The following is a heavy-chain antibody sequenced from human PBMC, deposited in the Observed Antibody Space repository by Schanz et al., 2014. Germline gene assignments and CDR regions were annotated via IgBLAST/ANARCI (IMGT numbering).Heavy chain of an antibody. CDR3: ARDRRNADLDY. Sequence: EVQLVESGGGLVQPGGSLRLSCAASGFTFSSYSMNWVRQAPGKGLEWVSYITYNGGTIYYADSVKGRFTISRDNAKNSLYLEMNSLRAEDTARYYCARDRRNADLDYWGQGTLVTVSS. V-gene: IGHV3-48*01. CDR1: GFTFSSYS. CDR2: ITYNGGTI. J-gene: IGHJ4*02. D-gene: IGHD1-1*01.